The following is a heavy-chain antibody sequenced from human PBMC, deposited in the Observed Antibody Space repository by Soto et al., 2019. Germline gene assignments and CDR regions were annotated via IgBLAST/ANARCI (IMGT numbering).Heavy chain of an antibody. Sequence: QVQLVQSGAEVKKPGSSVNVSCKASGATFTSYAISWVRQPPGQGLEWMGGIIPIFGTANYAQKFQGRVTITADESTSTAYMELSSLRSEDTAVYYCARGEQQLVGYFDLWGRGTLVTVSS. CDR1: GATFTSYA. D-gene: IGHD6-13*01. CDR3: ARGEQQLVGYFDL. CDR2: IIPIFGTA. V-gene: IGHV1-69*01. J-gene: IGHJ2*01.